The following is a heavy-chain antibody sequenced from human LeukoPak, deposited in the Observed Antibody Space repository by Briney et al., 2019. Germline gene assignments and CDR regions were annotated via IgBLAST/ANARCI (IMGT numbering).Heavy chain of an antibody. V-gene: IGHV4-39*01. Sequence: PSETLSLTCTVSGGSISSGSYYWNWIRQPAGKGLEWIGSIYYSGSTYYNPSLKSRVTISVDTSKNQFSLKLSSVTAADTAVYYCARHVPHNYYDILTGYGAFDIWGQGTMVTVSS. CDR3: ARHVPHNYYDILTGYGAFDI. CDR2: IYYSGST. CDR1: GGSISSGSYY. J-gene: IGHJ3*02. D-gene: IGHD3-9*01.